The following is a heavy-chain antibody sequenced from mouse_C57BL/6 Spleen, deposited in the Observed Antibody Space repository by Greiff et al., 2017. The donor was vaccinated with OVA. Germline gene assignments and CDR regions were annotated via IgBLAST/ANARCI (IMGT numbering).Heavy chain of an antibody. CDR3: ARDFDGYSWYFGV. Sequence: EVKLMESGGGLVKPGGSLKLSCAASGFTFSSYAMSWVRQTPEKRLEWVATISDGGSYTYYPDNVKGRFTISRDNAKNNLYLQMSHLKSEDTAMYYCARDFDGYSWYFGVWGTGTTVTVSS. V-gene: IGHV5-4*01. CDR1: GFTFSSYA. D-gene: IGHD2-3*01. CDR2: ISDGGSYT. J-gene: IGHJ1*03.